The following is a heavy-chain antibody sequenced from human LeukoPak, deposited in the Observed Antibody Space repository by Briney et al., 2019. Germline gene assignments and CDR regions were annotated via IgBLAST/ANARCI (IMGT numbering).Heavy chain of an antibody. D-gene: IGHD4-17*01. V-gene: IGHV1-69*05. Sequence: GSSVKVSCKASGGTFSSYAISWVRQAPGQGLEWMGRIIPIFGTANYAQKSQGRVTITTDESTSTAYMELSSLRSEDTAVYYCARVNGDYGYFDYWGQGTLVTVSS. CDR1: GGTFSSYA. CDR3: ARVNGDYGYFDY. J-gene: IGHJ4*02. CDR2: IIPIFGTA.